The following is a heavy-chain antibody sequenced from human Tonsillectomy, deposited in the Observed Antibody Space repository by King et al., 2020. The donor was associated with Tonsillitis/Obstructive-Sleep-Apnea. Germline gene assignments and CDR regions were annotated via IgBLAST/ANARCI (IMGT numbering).Heavy chain of an antibody. D-gene: IGHD3-22*01. CDR3: ARSAPKYYYDSSGYFNY. CDR1: GYSYTSYW. CDR2: IYPGDSDT. V-gene: IGHV5-51*01. Sequence: QLVQSGAEVKKPGESLKISCKGSGYSYTSYWIGWVRQMPGKGLEWMGIIYPGDSDTRYSPSFQGQVTISADKSISTAYLQWSSLKASETAMYYCARSAPKYYYDSSGYFNYWGQGTLVTVSS. J-gene: IGHJ4*02.